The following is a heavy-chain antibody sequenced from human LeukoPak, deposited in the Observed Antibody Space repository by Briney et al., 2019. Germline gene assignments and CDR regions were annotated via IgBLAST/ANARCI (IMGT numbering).Heavy chain of an antibody. CDR3: ARVRDAFDI. CDR2: IYYSGST. Sequence: SETLSLTCTVSGGSISSYYRSWIRQPPGKGLEWIGYIYYSGSTNYNPSLKSRVTISVDTSKNQFSLKLSSVTAADTAVYYCARVRDAFDIWGQGTMVTVSS. CDR1: GGSISSYY. J-gene: IGHJ3*02. V-gene: IGHV4-59*01.